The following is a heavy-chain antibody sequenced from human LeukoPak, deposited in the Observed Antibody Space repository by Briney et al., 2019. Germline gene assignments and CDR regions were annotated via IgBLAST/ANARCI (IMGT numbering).Heavy chain of an antibody. CDR3: AKKCPQLLWFGKSIGCFDY. V-gene: IGHV3-23*01. CDR2: ISSSGGST. CDR1: GFTFSSYA. Sequence: GGSLRLSCAASGFTFSSYAMSWVRQAPGKGLEWVSAISSSGGSTYYAASVKGRFTISRDNSKNTLYLQMNSLRAEDTAVYYCAKKCPQLLWFGKSIGCFDYWGQGTLVTVSS. J-gene: IGHJ4*02. D-gene: IGHD3-10*01.